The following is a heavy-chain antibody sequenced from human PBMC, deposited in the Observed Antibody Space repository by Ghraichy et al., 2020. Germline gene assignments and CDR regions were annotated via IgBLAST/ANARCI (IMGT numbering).Heavy chain of an antibody. D-gene: IGHD2-2*02. J-gene: IGHJ5*02. Sequence: ASVKVSCKASGYTFTSYDINWVRQATGQGLEWMGWMNPNSGNTGYAQKFQGRVTMTRNTSISTAYMELSSLRSEDTAVYYCARGLRCSSTSCYKRSNWFDPWGQGTLVTVSS. CDR3: ARGLRCSSTSCYKRSNWFDP. CDR2: MNPNSGNT. CDR1: GYTFTSYD. V-gene: IGHV1-8*01.